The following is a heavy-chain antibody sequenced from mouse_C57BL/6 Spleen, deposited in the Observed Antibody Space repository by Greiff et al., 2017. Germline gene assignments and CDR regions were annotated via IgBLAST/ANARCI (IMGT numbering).Heavy chain of an antibody. CDR1: GYTFTDYY. CDR2: IYPGSGNT. V-gene: IGHV1-76*01. D-gene: IGHD3-2*02. J-gene: IGHJ4*01. Sequence: QVQLKESGAELVRPGASVKLSCKASGYTFTDYYINWVKQRPGQGLEWIARIYPGSGNTYYNEKFKGKATLTAEKSSSTAYMQLSSLTSEDSAVYFCARFAQATFYAMDYWGQGTSVTVSS. CDR3: ARFAQATFYAMDY.